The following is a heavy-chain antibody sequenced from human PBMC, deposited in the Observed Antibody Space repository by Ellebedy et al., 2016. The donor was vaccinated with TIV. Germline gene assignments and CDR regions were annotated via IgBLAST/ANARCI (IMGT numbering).Heavy chain of an antibody. V-gene: IGHV4-34*01. CDR3: ARVGVRGVAV. CDR1: GGSFSGYY. D-gene: IGHD3-10*01. J-gene: IGHJ6*02. Sequence: GSLRLXXAVYGGSFSGYYWSWIRQPPGKGLEWIGEINHSGSTNYNPSLKSRVTISVDTSKNQCSLKLSSVTAADTAVYYCARVGVRGVAVWGQGITVTVSS. CDR2: INHSGST.